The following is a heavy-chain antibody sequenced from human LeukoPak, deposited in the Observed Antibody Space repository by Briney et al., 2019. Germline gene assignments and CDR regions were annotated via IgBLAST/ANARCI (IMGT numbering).Heavy chain of an antibody. CDR3: ARGQTGYSYGYEEAVDY. CDR2: INHNSGGT. J-gene: IGHJ4*02. Sequence: GASVKVFCKASGYTFTGYYMHWVRQAPGQGPEWMGWINHNSGGTNYAQKFQGRVTMTRDTSISTAYMELSRLRSDDTAVYYCARGQTGYSYGYEEAVDYWGQGTLVTVSS. D-gene: IGHD5-18*01. V-gene: IGHV1-2*02. CDR1: GYTFTGYY.